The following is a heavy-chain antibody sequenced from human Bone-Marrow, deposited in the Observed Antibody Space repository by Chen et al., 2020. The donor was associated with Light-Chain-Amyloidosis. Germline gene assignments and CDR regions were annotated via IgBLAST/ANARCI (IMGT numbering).Heavy chain of an antibody. V-gene: IGHV5-51*01. J-gene: IGHJ4*02. CDR1: GYTFPNYW. CDR3: ARRRDGYNFDY. D-gene: IGHD5-12*01. CDR2: IYPDDSDA. Sequence: EVQLAQSGPEVKKPGESLKISCKGSGYTFPNYWNGWVRQMPGKGLEWMGVIYPDDSDARYSPSFEGQVTISADKSITTAYLQWRSLKASDTAMYYCARRRDGYNFDYWGQGTLVTVSS.